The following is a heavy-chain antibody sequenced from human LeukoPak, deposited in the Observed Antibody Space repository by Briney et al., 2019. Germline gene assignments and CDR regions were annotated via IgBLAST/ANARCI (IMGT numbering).Heavy chain of an antibody. D-gene: IGHD5-12*01. J-gene: IGHJ4*02. Sequence: SETLSLTCAVYGGSFSGYYWSWIRQPPGKGLEWIGEINHSGSTNYNPSLKSRVTISVDTSKNQFSLKLSSVTAADTAVYYCAARVATIDPFYYFDYWGQGTLVTVSS. CDR1: GGSFSGYY. V-gene: IGHV4-34*01. CDR3: AARVATIDPFYYFDY. CDR2: INHSGST.